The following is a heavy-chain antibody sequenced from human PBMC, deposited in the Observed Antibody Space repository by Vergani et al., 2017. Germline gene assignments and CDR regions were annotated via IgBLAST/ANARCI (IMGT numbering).Heavy chain of an antibody. CDR2: ISSSSSYI. D-gene: IGHD6-13*01. CDR3: ARDRKIAAAGTGWFDP. V-gene: IGHV3-21*01. J-gene: IGHJ5*02. CDR1: GFTFSSCS. Sequence: EVQLVESGGGLVKPGGSLRLSCAASGFTFSSCSMNWVRQAPGKGLEWVSSISSSSSYIYYADSVKGRFTISRDNSKNSLYLQMNSLRAEDTAVYYCARDRKIAAAGTGWFDPWGQGTLVTVSS.